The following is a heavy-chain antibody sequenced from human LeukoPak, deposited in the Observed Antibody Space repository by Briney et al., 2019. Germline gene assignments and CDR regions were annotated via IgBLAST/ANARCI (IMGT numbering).Heavy chain of an antibody. CDR2: ISGSGGST. J-gene: IGHJ6*03. CDR3: AKSGGTAMVRYYYYYYMDV. Sequence: GGSLRLSFAASGFTFSSYAMSWVRQAPGKGLEWVSAISGSGGSTYYADSVKGRFTISRDNSKNTLYLQMNSLRAEDTAVYYCAKSGGTAMVRYYYYYYMDVWGKGTTVTVSS. CDR1: GFTFSSYA. V-gene: IGHV3-23*01. D-gene: IGHD5-18*01.